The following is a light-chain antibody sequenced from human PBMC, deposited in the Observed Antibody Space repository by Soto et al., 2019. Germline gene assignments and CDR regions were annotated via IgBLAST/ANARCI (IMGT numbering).Light chain of an antibody. J-gene: IGLJ1*01. CDR1: RGDFGGYNY. CDR3: SSYTSSSTYV. V-gene: IGLV2-14*01. CDR2: DVS. Sequence: QSALTPPAAVSGSPGQSITIAFPGGRGDFGGYNYVSLYQQHPGKAPKLMIYDVSNRPSGVSNRFSGYKSGNTASLTISGLQAEDEADYYCSSYTSSSTYVFGTGTKVTVL.